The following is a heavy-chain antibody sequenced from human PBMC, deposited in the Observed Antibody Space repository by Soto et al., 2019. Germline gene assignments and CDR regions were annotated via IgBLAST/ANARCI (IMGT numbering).Heavy chain of an antibody. V-gene: IGHV1-69*01. CDR1: GGTFKSYA. CDR2: FIPMFGTA. J-gene: IGHJ6*02. CDR3: ARSLTVYSEVLHYFYAMDV. D-gene: IGHD3-9*01. Sequence: QVQLVQSGAEVKKPGSSVKVSCKVSGGTFKSYAISWLRQAPGQGLEWMGGFIPMFGTASYAQKFHGRVTITADDSTSTTYMELSSLRSEDTAIFFCARSLTVYSEVLHYFYAMDVWGQGTSVTISS.